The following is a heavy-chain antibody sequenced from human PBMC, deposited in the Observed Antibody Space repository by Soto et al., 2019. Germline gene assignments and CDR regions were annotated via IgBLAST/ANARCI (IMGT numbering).Heavy chain of an antibody. D-gene: IGHD2-15*01. CDR2: IYYSGST. CDR1: GGSISSSSYY. V-gene: IGHV4-39*01. Sequence: QLQLQESGPGLVKPSETLSLTCTVSGGSISSSSYYWGWIRQPPGKGLEWIGSIYYSGSTYYNPSLKSRVTISVDTSKNQFSLKLSSVTAADTTVYYCARRLGDLLLLWGQGTLVTVSS. J-gene: IGHJ4*02. CDR3: ARRLGDLLLL.